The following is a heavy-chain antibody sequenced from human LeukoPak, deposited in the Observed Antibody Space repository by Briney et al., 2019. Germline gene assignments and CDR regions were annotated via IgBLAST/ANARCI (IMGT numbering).Heavy chain of an antibody. D-gene: IGHD3-16*01. Sequence: PGGSLRLSCAASGFIFSSYAMNWVRQAPGKGLEWVSAISGSGGSTYYADSVKGRFTISRDNSKTTLYLQMNSLRAEDTAVYYCAKDGGTAITDIHWYFDLWGRGTLVTVSS. V-gene: IGHV3-23*01. J-gene: IGHJ2*01. CDR3: AKDGGTAITDIHWYFDL. CDR2: ISGSGGST. CDR1: GFIFSSYA.